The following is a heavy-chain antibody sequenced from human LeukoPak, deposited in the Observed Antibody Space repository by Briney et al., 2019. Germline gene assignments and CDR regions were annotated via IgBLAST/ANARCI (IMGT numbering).Heavy chain of an antibody. CDR3: ATGHYYDSSGYYPLPDAFDI. CDR1: GFSFSSYW. CDR2: MNSDGSST. J-gene: IGHJ3*02. D-gene: IGHD3-22*01. Sequence: GGSLRLSCAAPGFSFSSYWMHWVRQAPGKGLVWVSRMNSDGSSTNYADSVKGRFTISRDNAKNILYLQMNSLRAEDTAVYHCATGHYYDSSGYYPLPDAFDIWGQGTMVTVSS. V-gene: IGHV3-74*01.